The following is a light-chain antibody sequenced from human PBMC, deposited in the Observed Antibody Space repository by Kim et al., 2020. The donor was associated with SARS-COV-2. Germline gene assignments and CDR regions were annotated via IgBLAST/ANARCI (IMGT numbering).Light chain of an antibody. V-gene: IGLV2-11*01. CDR1: SSDAGAYKY. CDR2: DVN. J-gene: IGLJ2*01. Sequence: QSVVTQPRSVSGSPGQSVTISCTGTSSDAGAYKYVSWYQQHPDRAPKLMIYDVNDRPSGVPDRFSGSKSGNTASLTISGLQAEDEADYYCCSYAGGYSHVLFGGGTQLTVL. CDR3: CSYAGGYSHVL.